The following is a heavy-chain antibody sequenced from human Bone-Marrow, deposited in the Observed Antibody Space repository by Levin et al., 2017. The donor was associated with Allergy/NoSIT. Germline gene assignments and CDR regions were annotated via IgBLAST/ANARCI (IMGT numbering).Heavy chain of an antibody. V-gene: IGHV3-21*01. D-gene: IGHD1-26*01. J-gene: IGHJ5*02. CDR1: GFSFSRAG. Sequence: PGGSLRLSCAASGFSFSRAGMHWVRQPPGKGLEWVSSINGGGTSILYADSVKGRFTVTRDDAENSLYLQMNSLRADDTAVYYCARGGGSYNSWGQGTLVTVSS. CDR2: INGGGTSI. CDR3: ARGGGSYNS.